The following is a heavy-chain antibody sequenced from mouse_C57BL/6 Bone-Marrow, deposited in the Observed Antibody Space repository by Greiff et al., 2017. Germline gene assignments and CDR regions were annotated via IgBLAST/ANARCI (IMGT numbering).Heavy chain of an antibody. CDR1: GYTFTSYG. D-gene: IGHD1-1*01. CDR3: ARWNYYGSSYGY. V-gene: IGHV1-81*01. Sequence: VQLQQSGAELARPGASVKLSCKASGYTFTSYGISWVKQRTGQGLEWIGEIYPRSGNTYYNEKCKGKATLTADKSSSTAYMELRSLTSEDSAVYFCARWNYYGSSYGYWGQGTTLTVSS. CDR2: IYPRSGNT. J-gene: IGHJ2*01.